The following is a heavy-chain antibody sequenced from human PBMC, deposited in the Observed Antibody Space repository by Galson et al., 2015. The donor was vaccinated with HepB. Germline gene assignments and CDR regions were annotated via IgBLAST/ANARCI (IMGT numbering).Heavy chain of an antibody. CDR3: ARDQLFLTGYYPNWFDP. CDR2: INPNSGGT. CDR1: GGTFSSYA. Sequence: SVKVSCKASGGTFSSYAISWVRQAPGQGLEWMGRINPNSGGTNYAQKFQGRVTMTRDTSISTAYMELSRLRSDDTAVYYCARDQLFLTGYYPNWFDPWGQGTLVTVSS. J-gene: IGHJ5*02. V-gene: IGHV1-2*06. D-gene: IGHD3-9*01.